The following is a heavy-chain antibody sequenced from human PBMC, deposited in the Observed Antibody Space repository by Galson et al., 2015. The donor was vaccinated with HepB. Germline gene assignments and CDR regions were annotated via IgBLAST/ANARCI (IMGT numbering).Heavy chain of an antibody. CDR1: EFTFSSYG. CDR2: IWYDGSNK. D-gene: IGHD5-18*01. V-gene: IGHV3-33*01. Sequence: SLRLSCAASEFTFSSYGMHWVRQAPGKGLEWVAVIWYDGSNKYYADSVKGRFTISRDNSKNTLYLQMNSLRAEDTAVYSCARAPKYSYGPFDCWGQGTLVTVSS. J-gene: IGHJ4*02. CDR3: ARAPKYSYGPFDC.